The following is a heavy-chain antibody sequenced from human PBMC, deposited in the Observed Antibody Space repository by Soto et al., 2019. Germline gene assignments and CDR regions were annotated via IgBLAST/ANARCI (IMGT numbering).Heavy chain of an antibody. CDR2: IYWDDDK. CDR3: AHTGYRATMVRENTRVFDY. D-gene: IGHD3-10*01. J-gene: IGHJ4*02. V-gene: IGHV2-5*02. CDR1: GFSLSTSGVG. Sequence: QITLKDSGPTLVKPTQPLTLTCTFSGFSLSTSGVGVGWIRQPPGKALEWLALIYWDDDKRYSPSLNSRLTITKDTSKNQVVLTMTNMDPVDTATYYCAHTGYRATMVRENTRVFDYWGQGTLVTVSS.